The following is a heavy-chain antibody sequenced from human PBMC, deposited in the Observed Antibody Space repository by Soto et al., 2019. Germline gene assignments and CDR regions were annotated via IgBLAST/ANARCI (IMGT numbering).Heavy chain of an antibody. Sequence: EVQLVESGGGLVQPGGSLRLSCAASGFTFSDHWIHWVRQGPGEGLVWVSRIKGDGSITNYADSVKGRFTISRDNAKNTVYLQLNSLRVEDTALYYCARGLRGAYGMDVWGQGTTVTVSS. CDR3: ARGLRGAYGMDV. V-gene: IGHV3-74*01. CDR2: IKGDGSIT. CDR1: GFTFSDHW. J-gene: IGHJ6*02. D-gene: IGHD2-21*01.